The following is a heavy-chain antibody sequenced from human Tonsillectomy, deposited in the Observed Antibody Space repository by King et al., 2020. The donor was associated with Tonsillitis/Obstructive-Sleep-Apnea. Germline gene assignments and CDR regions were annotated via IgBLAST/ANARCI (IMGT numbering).Heavy chain of an antibody. CDR2: ISSNGGST. Sequence: VQLVESGGGLVKPGGSLRLSCAASGFTFSSYAMHWVRQAPGKGLEYVSAISSNGGSTYYANSVRGRFTISRDNSKTTLYLQMGSLRAEDMTVYYCAGGRAMTTLAAAGVAYDCYGMDVWGQGTTVTVSS. CDR3: AGGRAMTTLAAAGVAYDCYGMDV. J-gene: IGHJ6*02. D-gene: IGHD4-11*01. CDR1: GFTFSSYA. V-gene: IGHV3-64*01.